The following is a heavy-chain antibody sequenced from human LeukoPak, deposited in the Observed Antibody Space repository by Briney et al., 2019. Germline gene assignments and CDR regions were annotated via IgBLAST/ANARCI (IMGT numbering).Heavy chain of an antibody. CDR2: ISGSGGST. Sequence: GGSLRLSCAASGFTFSSYAMAWVRQAPGKGLEWVSAISGSGGSTYYADSVKGRFTISRDNSKNTLYLQINSLRAEDTGVYYCARGDTQSKYRHFDSWGQGSLVIVSS. J-gene: IGHJ4*02. CDR1: GFTFSSYA. CDR3: ARGDTQSKYRHFDS. D-gene: IGHD1-26*01. V-gene: IGHV3-23*01.